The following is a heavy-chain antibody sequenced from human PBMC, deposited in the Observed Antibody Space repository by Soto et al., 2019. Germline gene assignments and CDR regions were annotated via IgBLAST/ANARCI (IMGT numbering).Heavy chain of an antibody. CDR3: ARVSRRWLQSPPGYFDY. V-gene: IGHV4-34*01. Sequence: PSETLSLTCAVYGGSFSGYYWSWIRQPPGKGLEWIGEINHSGSTNYNPSLKSRVTISVDKSKNQLSLKLCSVTAADTAVYYCARVSRRWLQSPPGYFDYWGQGTLVTVSS. CDR2: INHSGST. D-gene: IGHD5-12*01. CDR1: GGSFSGYY. J-gene: IGHJ4*02.